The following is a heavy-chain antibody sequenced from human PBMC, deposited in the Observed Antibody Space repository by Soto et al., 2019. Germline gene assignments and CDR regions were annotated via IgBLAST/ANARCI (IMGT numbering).Heavy chain of an antibody. J-gene: IGHJ4*02. CDR2: INVDDST. V-gene: IGHV3-23*01. CDR3: AKNYYFAY. Sequence: PGGSLRLSCAASGFIFTSYAMSWVRQVPGKGLEWVSSINVDDSTYYTESVRGRFTVSRDNSKNTLYLQMNSLRAEDTALYYCAKNYYFAYWGRGTLVTVSS. CDR1: GFIFTSYA.